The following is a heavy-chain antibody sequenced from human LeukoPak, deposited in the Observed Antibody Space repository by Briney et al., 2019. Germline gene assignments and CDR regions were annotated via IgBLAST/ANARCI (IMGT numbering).Heavy chain of an antibody. J-gene: IGHJ4*02. V-gene: IGHV3-30*04. CDR3: AKTGRTRVGTDARFDY. Sequence: GGSLRLSCAASGFTFSSYAMHWVRQAPGKGLEWVAVISYDGSNKYYADSVKGRFTISRDNSKNTLYLQMNSLRAEDTAVYYCAKTGRTRVGTDARFDYWGQGTLVTVSS. CDR1: GFTFSSYA. CDR2: ISYDGSNK. D-gene: IGHD1-14*01.